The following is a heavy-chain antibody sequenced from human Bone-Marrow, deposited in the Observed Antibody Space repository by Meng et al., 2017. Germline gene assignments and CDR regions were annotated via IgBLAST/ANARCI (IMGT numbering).Heavy chain of an antibody. V-gene: IGHV1-69*06. CDR2: IIPIFGTA. J-gene: IGHJ3*02. D-gene: IGHD4-23*01. CDR3: ARADYGGNSRDRRGGAFDI. CDR1: GGTFSSYA. Sequence: SVKVSCKASGGTFSSYAISWVRQAPGQGLEWMGGIIPIFGTANYAQKFQGRVTITADKSTSTAYMELSSLRSEDTAVYYCARADYGGNSRDRRGGAFDICGQGTMVTVSS.